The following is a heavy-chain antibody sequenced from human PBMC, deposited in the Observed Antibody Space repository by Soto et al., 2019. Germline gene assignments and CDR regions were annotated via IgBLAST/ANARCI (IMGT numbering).Heavy chain of an antibody. J-gene: IGHJ6*02. CDR1: GYTFSTYA. Sequence: GASVKVSCKASGYTFSTYAMHWVRQAPGQSLEWMGWINGGTGQTRYSQRFQDRVTITRDTPASTANMELTSLTSEDTAVYYCARGKGMEENYYYYCLDIWGQGTTVTVSS. V-gene: IGHV1-3*01. CDR2: INGGTGQT. CDR3: ARGKGMEENYYYYCLDI. D-gene: IGHD1-1*01.